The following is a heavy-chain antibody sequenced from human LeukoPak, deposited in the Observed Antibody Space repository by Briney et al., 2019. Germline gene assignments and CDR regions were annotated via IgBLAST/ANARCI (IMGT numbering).Heavy chain of an antibody. D-gene: IGHD1-26*01. J-gene: IGHJ6*02. CDR2: IYYSGST. CDR1: GGSFSGYY. CDR3: ARDSLTSGLGVDV. V-gene: IGHV4-34*09. Sequence: PSETLSLTCAVYGGSFSGYYWSWIRQPPGKGLEWIGCIYYSGSTYYNPSLKSRVIISVDTSKNQFSLKLSSVTAADTAVYYCARDSLTSGLGVDVWGPGTTVTVSS.